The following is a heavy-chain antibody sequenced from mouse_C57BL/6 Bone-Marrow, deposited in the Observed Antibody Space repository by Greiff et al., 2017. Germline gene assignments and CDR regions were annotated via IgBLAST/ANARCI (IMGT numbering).Heavy chain of an antibody. D-gene: IGHD4-1*01. V-gene: IGHV1-55*01. J-gene: IGHJ2*01. CDR1: GYTFTSYW. Sequence: VQLQQPGAELVKPGASVKMSCKASGYTFTSYWITWVKQRPGQGLEWIGDIYPTSGRTNYNEKFKSKAILTVDTSSNTAYMQLSILTSEDSAVFDCARSGPLGRSFDYWGQGTTLTVSA. CDR2: IYPTSGRT. CDR3: ARSGPLGRSFDY.